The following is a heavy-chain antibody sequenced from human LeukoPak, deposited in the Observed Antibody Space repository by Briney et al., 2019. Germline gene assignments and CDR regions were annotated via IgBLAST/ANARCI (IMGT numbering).Heavy chain of an antibody. CDR1: GYTFTAYY. V-gene: IGHV1-2*02. Sequence: ASVKVSCKASGYTFTAYYMHWVRQAPGQGLEWMGWINPKRGGTNYAQKFQGRVTMTRDTSISTAYMELSRLRSDDTAVYSCARGAEFYYYMDAWGTGTTVTISS. CDR2: INPKRGGT. D-gene: IGHD2/OR15-2a*01. CDR3: ARGAEFYYYMDA. J-gene: IGHJ6*03.